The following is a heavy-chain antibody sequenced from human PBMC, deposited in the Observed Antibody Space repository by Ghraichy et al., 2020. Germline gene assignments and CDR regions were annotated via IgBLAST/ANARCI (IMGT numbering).Heavy chain of an antibody. CDR3: TTSVYIAVYFDF. CDR2: IKSKTDGGPT. CDR1: GFTFSNAW. Sequence: GGSLRLSCAASGFTFSNAWMNWVRQAPGKGLEWIGRIKSKTDGGPTDYAAPMKGRFIISRDDSKNTLYLQMNSLKAEDTALYYCTTSVYIAVYFDFWGQGTLVTFSP. D-gene: IGHD2-15*01. J-gene: IGHJ4*02. V-gene: IGHV3-15*01.